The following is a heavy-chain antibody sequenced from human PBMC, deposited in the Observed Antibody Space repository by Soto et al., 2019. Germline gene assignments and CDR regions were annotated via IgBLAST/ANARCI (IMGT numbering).Heavy chain of an antibody. CDR1: GFTFSSYG. D-gene: IGHD2-2*03. Sequence: PGGSLRLSCVASGFTFSSYGMNWVRQGPGKGLEWLSFISKSGTTTYYADSVKGRFTISRDNAKNSLYLQMNSLRDEDMAVYYCARDGYCVSSICSFWPDVWAQGTTVTVSS. J-gene: IGHJ6*02. CDR3: ARDGYCVSSICSFWPDV. V-gene: IGHV3-48*02. CDR2: ISKSGTTT.